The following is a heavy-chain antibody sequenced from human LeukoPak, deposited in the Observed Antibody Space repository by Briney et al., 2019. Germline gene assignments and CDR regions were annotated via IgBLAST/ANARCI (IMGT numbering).Heavy chain of an antibody. CDR2: ISGSGGST. Sequence: GGSLRLSCAASGFTFSSYAMSWVRQAPGKGLEWVSAISGSGGSTYYADSVKGRFTISRDNSKNTLYLQMNSLRAEDTAVYYCAKDQDSSGYYHEFDYWGQGTLVTVSS. J-gene: IGHJ4*02. V-gene: IGHV3-23*01. CDR1: GFTFSSYA. D-gene: IGHD3-22*01. CDR3: AKDQDSSGYYHEFDY.